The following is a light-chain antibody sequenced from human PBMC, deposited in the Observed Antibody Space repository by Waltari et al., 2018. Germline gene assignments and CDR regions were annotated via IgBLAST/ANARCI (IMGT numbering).Light chain of an antibody. J-gene: IGKJ4*01. CDR3: QQRSNWPLT. CDR2: DTS. V-gene: IGKV3-11*01. CDR1: QRISSY. Sequence: EIVLTQSPATLSLSPGERATLSCRASQRISSYLAWYQQNPGQPPRLLIFDTSNRATGIPARFSGSGSGTDFTLTISSLEPEDFAVYYCQQRSNWPLTFGGGTKVEI.